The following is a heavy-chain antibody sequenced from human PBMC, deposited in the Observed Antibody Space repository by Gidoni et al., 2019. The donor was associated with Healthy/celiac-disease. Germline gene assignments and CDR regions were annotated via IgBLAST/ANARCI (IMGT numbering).Heavy chain of an antibody. Sequence: QVQLVQSGAEVKKPGASVKVSCKASGYSVTGYYMHWVRQAPGQGLEWMGLINPNSGGTNYAQKFQGRVTMTRDTSISTAYMELSRLRSDDTAVYYCARRVVPTRGTYYFDYWGQGTLVTVSS. CDR3: ARRVVPTRGTYYFDY. CDR1: GYSVTGYY. D-gene: IGHD1-7*01. CDR2: INPNSGGT. J-gene: IGHJ4*02. V-gene: IGHV1-2*02.